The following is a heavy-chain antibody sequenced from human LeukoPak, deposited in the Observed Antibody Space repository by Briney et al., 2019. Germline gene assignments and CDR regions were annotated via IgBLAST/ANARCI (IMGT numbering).Heavy chain of an antibody. D-gene: IGHD3-3*01. CDR2: INSDGSTT. V-gene: IGHV3-74*01. Sequence: GGSLRLSCGASGFTFSSYWMHWVRHAPGKGLVWISRINSDGSTTSYADSVKGRFTISRDNSKNTLYLQLNSLRVEETAVYYCARDLNAGLRFLEWLLSLDYWGQGTLVTVSS. CDR1: GFTFSSYW. CDR3: ARDLNAGLRFLEWLLSLDY. J-gene: IGHJ4*02.